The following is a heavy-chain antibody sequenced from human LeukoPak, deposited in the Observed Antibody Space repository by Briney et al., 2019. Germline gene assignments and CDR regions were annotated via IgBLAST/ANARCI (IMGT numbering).Heavy chain of an antibody. CDR2: ISTSGGST. CDR3: AIMHPYYDGSGYWVQ. D-gene: IGHD3-22*01. V-gene: IGHV3-23*01. Sequence: GGSLRLSCAASGFTFSSYAMSWVRQAAGKGLEWVSGISTSGGSTSSADSVKGRFTTSRDNPRNTLYMQMNSLRAEDTAVYYCAIMHPYYDGSGYWVQWGQGTLVTVSS. J-gene: IGHJ4*02. CDR1: GFTFSSYA.